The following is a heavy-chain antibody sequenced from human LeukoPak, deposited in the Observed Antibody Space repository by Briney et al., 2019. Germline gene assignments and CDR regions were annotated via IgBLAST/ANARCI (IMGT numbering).Heavy chain of an antibody. J-gene: IGHJ4*02. CDR2: IYYAGRT. CDR3: ARAWGFVDY. D-gene: IGHD7-27*01. Sequence: PSETLSLTCNVSGGSLNSSYWSWIRQPPRQGLEWLGSIYYAGRTNYNPSLKSRVTVSVDTSKNQFSLKLTSVTAADTAVYYCARAWGFVDYWGQGTLVTVSS. CDR1: GGSLNSSY. V-gene: IGHV4-59*01.